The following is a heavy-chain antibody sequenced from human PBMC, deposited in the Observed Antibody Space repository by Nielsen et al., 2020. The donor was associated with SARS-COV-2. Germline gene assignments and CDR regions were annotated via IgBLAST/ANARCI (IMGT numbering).Heavy chain of an antibody. CDR2: ISYSGST. D-gene: IGHD1-1*01. Sequence: SETLSLTCTVSGGSISSGDYYWNWIRQHPGKGLEWIGYISYSGSTHYSPSLKSRVGISVDTSQTQFSLKLSSVTAADTAVYYCARSDNWNEEFDYWGQGTLVTVSS. CDR1: GGSISSGDYY. J-gene: IGHJ4*02. V-gene: IGHV4-31*03. CDR3: ARSDNWNEEFDY.